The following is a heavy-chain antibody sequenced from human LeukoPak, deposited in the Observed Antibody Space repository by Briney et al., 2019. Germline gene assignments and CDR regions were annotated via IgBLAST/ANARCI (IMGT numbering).Heavy chain of an antibody. D-gene: IGHD2-2*01. CDR1: GGSISSSGYY. CDR3: ATSTAYCSSTSCYLSYMDV. J-gene: IGHJ6*03. CDR2: VYYSGST. V-gene: IGHV4-39*07. Sequence: PSETLSLTCTVPGGSISSSGYYWGWIRQPPGKGLEWIASVYYSGSTFYNPSLKSRVTISVDTSKNQFSLKLSSVTAADTAVYYCATSTAYCSSTSCYLSYMDVWGKGTTVTVSS.